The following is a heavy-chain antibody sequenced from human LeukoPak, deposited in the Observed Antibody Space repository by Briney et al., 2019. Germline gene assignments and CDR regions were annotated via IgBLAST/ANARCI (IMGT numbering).Heavy chain of an antibody. CDR1: GGSISSGGYY. V-gene: IGHV4-31*03. J-gene: IGHJ5*02. CDR2: IYYSGST. D-gene: IGHD3-3*01. Sequence: PSETLSLTCTVSGGSISSGGYYWRWIRQHPGKGLEWIGYIYYSGSTYYNPSLKSRVTISVDTSKNQFSLKLSSVTAADTAVYYCARGMGLRLLDPLNWFDPWGQGTLVTVSS. CDR3: ARGMGLRLLDPLNWFDP.